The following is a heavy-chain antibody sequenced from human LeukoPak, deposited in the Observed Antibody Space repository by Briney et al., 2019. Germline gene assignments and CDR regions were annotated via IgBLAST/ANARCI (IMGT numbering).Heavy chain of an antibody. Sequence: GASVKVSCKASGYTFTGYYMHWVRQAPGQGLEWMGWINPNSGGTNYAQKFQGRVTMTSDTSISTAYMELSRLRSDDTAVYYCAREVDYYDTSDYFPLGYWGQGTLVTVSS. CDR1: GYTFTGYY. J-gene: IGHJ4*02. V-gene: IGHV1-2*02. CDR3: AREVDYYDTSDYFPLGY. CDR2: INPNSGGT. D-gene: IGHD3-22*01.